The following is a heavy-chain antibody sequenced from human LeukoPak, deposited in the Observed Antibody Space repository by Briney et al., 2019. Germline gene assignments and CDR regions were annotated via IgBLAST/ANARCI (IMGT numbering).Heavy chain of an antibody. V-gene: IGHV1-18*01. D-gene: IGHD5-18*01. CDR2: ISAYNGNT. CDR3: ARSPEDSYAEYYFDY. Sequence: GASVKVSCKASGYTFTSYGISWVRQAPGQGLEWMGWISAYNGNTNYAQKLQGRVTMTTDTSTSTTYMELRSLRSDDTAVYYCARSPEDSYAEYYFDYWGQGTLVTVSS. CDR1: GYTFTSYG. J-gene: IGHJ4*02.